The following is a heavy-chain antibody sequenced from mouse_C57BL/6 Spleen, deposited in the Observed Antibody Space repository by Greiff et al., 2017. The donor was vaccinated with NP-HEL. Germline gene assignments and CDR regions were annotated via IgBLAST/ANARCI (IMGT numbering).Heavy chain of an antibody. Sequence: QVQLKQSGAELVKPGASVKLSCKASGYTFTSYWMHWVKQRPGQGLEWIGNINPGNGGTNYNEKFKSKATMTVDKSSSTAYMQLSSLTSEDSAVYYCAFVMYYGNDVWYFDVWGTGTTVTVSS. V-gene: IGHV1-53*01. CDR1: GYTFTSYW. CDR2: INPGNGGT. D-gene: IGHD2-2*01. CDR3: AFVMYYGNDVWYFDV. J-gene: IGHJ1*03.